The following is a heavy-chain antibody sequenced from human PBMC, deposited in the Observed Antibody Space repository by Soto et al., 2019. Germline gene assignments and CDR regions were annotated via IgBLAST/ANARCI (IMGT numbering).Heavy chain of an antibody. Sequence: QVQLVESGGGVVQPGRSLRLSCAASGFTFSSYGMHWVRQAPGKGLEWVAVISYDGSNKYYADSVKGRFTISRDNSKNTLYRQMSSLRAEDTAVYYCAKDLLGPGRAYGMDVWCQGTTVTVSS. CDR2: ISYDGSNK. J-gene: IGHJ6*02. CDR1: GFTFSSYG. CDR3: AKDLLGPGRAYGMDV. D-gene: IGHD7-27*01. V-gene: IGHV3-30*18.